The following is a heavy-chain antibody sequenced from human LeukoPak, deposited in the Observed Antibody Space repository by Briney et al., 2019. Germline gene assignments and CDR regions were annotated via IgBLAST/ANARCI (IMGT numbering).Heavy chain of an antibody. J-gene: IGHJ4*02. CDR1: GFTFSSYW. D-gene: IGHD2-21*01. V-gene: IGHV3-74*01. CDR3: ARGAYCGGDCPLPNSLY. Sequence: GGSLRLSCAASGFTFSSYWMHWVRQAPGKGLVWVSRINSNGSSTSYADSVKGRFTISRDNAKNTLYLQMNSLRAEDTAVYYCARGAYCGGDCPLPNSLYWGQGTPVTVSS. CDR2: INSNGSST.